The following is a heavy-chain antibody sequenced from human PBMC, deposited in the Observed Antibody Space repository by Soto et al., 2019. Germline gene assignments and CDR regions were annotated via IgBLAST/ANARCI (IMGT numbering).Heavy chain of an antibody. CDR1: GGSIRNGDYY. J-gene: IGHJ4*02. CDR3: VAVNLVGAAYYFDY. CDR2: VYYSGTT. D-gene: IGHD1-26*01. V-gene: IGHV4-30-4*01. Sequence: SETLSLTCTVSGGSIRNGDYYWGWIRQPPGEGLEWIGYVYYSGTTYSHPSLNSRVSISVDTSENQFSLRLTSVTAADTAVYYCVAVNLVGAAYYFDYWGPGTLVTVSS.